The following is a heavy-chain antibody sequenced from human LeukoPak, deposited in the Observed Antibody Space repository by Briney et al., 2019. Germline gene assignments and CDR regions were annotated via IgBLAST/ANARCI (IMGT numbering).Heavy chain of an antibody. CDR2: INHSGST. J-gene: IGHJ3*02. D-gene: IGHD3-9*01. V-gene: IGHV4-34*01. CDR3: ARRGAYYDILTGYRRNDAFDI. Sequence: SETLSLTCVVYGGSFSGYYWSWIRQPPGKGLGWIGEINHSGSTNYNPSLKSRVTISVNTSKNQFSLRLSSVTAADTAVYYCARRGAYYDILTGYRRNDAFDIWGQGTMVTVSS. CDR1: GGSFSGYY.